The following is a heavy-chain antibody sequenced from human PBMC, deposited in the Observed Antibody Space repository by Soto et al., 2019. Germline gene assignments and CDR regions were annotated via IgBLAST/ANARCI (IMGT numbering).Heavy chain of an antibody. J-gene: IGHJ4*02. CDR2: MNPNSGNT. V-gene: IGHV1-8*01. CDR1: GYTFTSYD. D-gene: IGHD6-6*01. Sequence: SVKVSCKASGYTFTSYDINWVRQATGQGLEWMGWMNPNSGNTGYAQKFQGRVTMTRNTSISTAYMELSSLRSEDTAVYYCARGGIAARPSGYWGQGTLVTVSS. CDR3: ARGGIAARPSGY.